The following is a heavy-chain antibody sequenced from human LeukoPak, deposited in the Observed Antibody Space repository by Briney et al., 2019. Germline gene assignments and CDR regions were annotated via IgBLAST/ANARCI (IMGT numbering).Heavy chain of an antibody. D-gene: IGHD2/OR15-2a*01. CDR1: GFTSGDYA. CDR3: AKGGIHRGYYFYYMDV. Sequence: GGSLRLSCAASGFTSGDYAMHWVRQSPGKGLEWVSGISWNSDKIGYADSVKGRFTISRDNAKNSLYLQMNSLRPEDTALYYCAKGGIHRGYYFYYMDVWGKGTTVTISS. CDR2: ISWNSDKI. V-gene: IGHV3-9*02. J-gene: IGHJ6*03.